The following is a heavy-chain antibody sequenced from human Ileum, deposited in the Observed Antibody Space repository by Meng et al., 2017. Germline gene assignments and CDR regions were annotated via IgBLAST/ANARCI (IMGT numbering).Heavy chain of an antibody. CDR2: IYYSGST. D-gene: IGHD6-19*01. V-gene: IGHV4-61*01. CDR1: GDSVSSSYY. J-gene: IGHJ4*02. CDR3: ARMVGSGPFDY. Sequence: GSLRLSCTVPGDSVSSSYYWSWIRQSPGKGLELIGYIYYSGSTNYNPSLKSRVTISIDTSKNQFSLKVNSVTAADTAVYYCARMVGSGPFDYWGQGTLVTVSS.